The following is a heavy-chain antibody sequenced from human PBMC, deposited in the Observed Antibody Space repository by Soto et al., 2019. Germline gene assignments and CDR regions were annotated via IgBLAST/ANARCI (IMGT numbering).Heavy chain of an antibody. J-gene: IGHJ4*02. V-gene: IGHV4-59*08. CDR2: IYYSGST. Sequence: PSETLCLTWTVSGCSIGSGDWSWIRQPPGKGLEWIGYIYYSGSTNYNPSLKSRVTISVDTSKNQFSLKLNSMTAADTAVYYCARHNYGSGSTYFDYWGQGTLVTV. D-gene: IGHD3-10*01. CDR3: ARHNYGSGSTYFDY. CDR1: GCSIGSGD.